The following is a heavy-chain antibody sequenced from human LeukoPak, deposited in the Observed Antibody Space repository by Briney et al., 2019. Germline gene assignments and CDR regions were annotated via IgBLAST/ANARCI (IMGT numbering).Heavy chain of an antibody. CDR2: IYYSGST. CDR3: ARLHLAGPFDY. V-gene: IGHV4-30-4*01. CDR1: GGSISSGDYY. J-gene: IGHJ4*02. D-gene: IGHD3-16*01. Sequence: SETLSLTCTVSGGSISSGDYYWSWIRQPPGKGLEWIGFIYYSGSTYYNPSLKSRVTISVDTSQNHFSLKLSFMTAADTAVYYCARLHLAGPFDYWGQGTLVTVSS.